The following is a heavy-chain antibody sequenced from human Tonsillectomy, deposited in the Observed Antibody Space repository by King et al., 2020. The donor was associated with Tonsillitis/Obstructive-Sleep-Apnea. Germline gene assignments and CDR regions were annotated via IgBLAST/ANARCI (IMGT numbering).Heavy chain of an antibody. CDR3: ARSLYYYGSGSYYTYYFDY. CDR2: IYYSGTT. D-gene: IGHD3-10*01. Sequence: QLQESGPGLVKPSETLSLTCTVSGGSVSSNSYYWNWIRQPPGRGLEWIGYIYYSGTTNYNPSLKSRVNISSNTSKNQFSLKLSSVTAADTAVYYCARSLYYYGSGSYYTYYFDYWGQGTLVTVSS. CDR1: GGSVSSNSYY. J-gene: IGHJ4*02. V-gene: IGHV4-61*01.